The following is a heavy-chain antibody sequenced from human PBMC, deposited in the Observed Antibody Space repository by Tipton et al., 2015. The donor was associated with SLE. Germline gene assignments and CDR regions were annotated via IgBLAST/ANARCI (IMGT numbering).Heavy chain of an antibody. CDR1: GFTFSNYA. V-gene: IGHV3-30*18. CDR3: AKGRYSYGAGIYYLFDY. Sequence: RSLRLSCAASGFTFSNYAMHWVRQAPGKGLEWVAVIWYDGSNKYYADSVKGRFTISRDNSKNTLFLQMDSLRSEDTAVYYCAKGRYSYGAGIYYLFDYWGQGTLVTVSS. D-gene: IGHD3-10*01. J-gene: IGHJ4*02. CDR2: IWYDGSNK.